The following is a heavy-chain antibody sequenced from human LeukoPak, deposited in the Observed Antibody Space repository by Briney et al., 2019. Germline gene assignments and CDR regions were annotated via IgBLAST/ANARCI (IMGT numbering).Heavy chain of an antibody. D-gene: IGHD1-26*01. CDR1: GYTFTSYG. CDR2: ISAYNGNT. J-gene: IGHJ3*02. CDR3: ARDLEWEQHNAFDI. Sequence: ASVKVSCKASGYTFTSYGISWVRQAPGQGREWMGWISAYNGNTNYAQKLQGRVTMTTDTSTSTAYMELRSLRSDDTAVYYCARDLEWEQHNAFDIWGQGTMVTVSS. V-gene: IGHV1-18*01.